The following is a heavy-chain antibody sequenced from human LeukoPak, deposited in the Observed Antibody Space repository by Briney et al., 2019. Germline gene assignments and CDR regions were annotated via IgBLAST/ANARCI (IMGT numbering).Heavy chain of an antibody. CDR1: GFTFEDYA. V-gene: IGHV3-9*01. J-gene: IGHJ6*03. D-gene: IGHD2/OR15-2a*01. Sequence: GGSLRLSCGASGFTFEDYAMHWVRQAPGKGLEWVSGISWNSKNIVYADSVKGRFTISRDNAKNSLHLQMNSLRAEDTAVYYCAKTFLYYSHYMDVWGKGTTVTVSS. CDR2: ISWNSKNI. CDR3: AKTFLYYSHYMDV.